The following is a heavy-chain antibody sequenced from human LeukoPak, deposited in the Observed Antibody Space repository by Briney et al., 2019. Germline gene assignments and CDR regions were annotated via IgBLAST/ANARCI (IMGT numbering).Heavy chain of an antibody. V-gene: IGHV3-7*01. CDR2: IKQDGSEK. J-gene: IGHJ4*02. CDR1: GFTFSSYW. CDR3: VRGPHIAATSY. D-gene: IGHD6-25*01. Sequence: GGSLRLSCAASGFTFSSYWMSWVRQAPGKGLEWVANIKQDGSEKNYVDSVKGRFIISRDNTKNSLYMQVNSLRVEDTAVYYCVRGPHIAATSYWGQGTLVTVSS.